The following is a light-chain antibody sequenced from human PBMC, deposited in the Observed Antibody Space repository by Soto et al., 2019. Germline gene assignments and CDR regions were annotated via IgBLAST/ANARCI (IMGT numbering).Light chain of an antibody. Sequence: QSALTQPRSVSGSPGQSVTISCTGISSDVGDYKHVSWYQQHPGKAPKLMIYDVTMRPSGVPDRFSGSKSGNTASLTISGLQAEDEAEYYCCSNAGSLIWLFGGGTKLTVL. CDR2: DVT. J-gene: IGLJ3*02. CDR3: CSNAGSLIWL. V-gene: IGLV2-11*01. CDR1: SSDVGDYKH.